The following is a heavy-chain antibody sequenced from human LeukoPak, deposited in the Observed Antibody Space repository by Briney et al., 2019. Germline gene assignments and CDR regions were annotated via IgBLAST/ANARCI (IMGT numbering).Heavy chain of an antibody. CDR2: IYYSGST. V-gene: IGHV4-30-4*01. CDR1: GGSISSGDYY. J-gene: IGHJ4*02. CDR3: ARANYYGSGSYYRIPFDY. D-gene: IGHD3-10*01. Sequence: SETLSLTCTVSGGSISSGDYYWSWIRQPPGKGLEWIGYIYYSGSTYYNPSLKSRVTISVDTSKNQFSLKLSSVTAADTAVYYCARANYYGSGSYYRIPFDYWGQGTLVTVSS.